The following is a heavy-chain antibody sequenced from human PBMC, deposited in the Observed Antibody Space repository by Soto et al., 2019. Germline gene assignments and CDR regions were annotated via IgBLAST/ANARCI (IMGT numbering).Heavy chain of an antibody. CDR2: IRYDGSNK. D-gene: IGHD3-16*01. V-gene: IGHV3-33*01. J-gene: IGHJ4*02. CDR3: AMGKYYFDY. CDR1: GFTFSSYG. Sequence: QVQLVESGGGVVQPGRSLRLSCAASGFTFSSYGMHWVRQAPGKGLEWVAVIRYDGSNKYYADSVKGRFTISRDNSKNTLYLQMNSLRAEDTAVYYCAMGKYYFDYWGQGTLVTVSS.